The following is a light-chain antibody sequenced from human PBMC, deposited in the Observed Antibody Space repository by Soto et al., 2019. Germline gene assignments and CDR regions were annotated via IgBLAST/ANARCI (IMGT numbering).Light chain of an antibody. CDR3: QQCGISTWP. Sequence: EIVLTQSPGTLSLSPGARATLSCRASQPVSSSYLAWYQQKPGQAPRLLIYGASTRATGIPDRFSGSGSGTDVTLPISRLEPEDFAVYYCQQCGISTWPVRQGTKEDI. J-gene: IGKJ1*01. CDR2: GAS. V-gene: IGKV3-20*01. CDR1: QPVSSSY.